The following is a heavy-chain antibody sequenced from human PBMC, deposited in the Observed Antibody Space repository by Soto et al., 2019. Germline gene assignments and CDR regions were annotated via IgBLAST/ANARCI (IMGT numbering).Heavy chain of an antibody. CDR3: ARTDRDFYGLDV. V-gene: IGHV3-13*05. CDR1: GFTFRNYD. CDR2: ISAAGDP. Sequence: EVQLVEYGGGLVQPGGSLRLSCEASGFTFRNYDMHWVRQGTGKGLEWVSGISAAGDPDYADSVEGRFTISRENAQNSFFLKMNSLRVGDTAVYYCARTDRDFYGLDVWGQGTPVIVSS. J-gene: IGHJ6*02.